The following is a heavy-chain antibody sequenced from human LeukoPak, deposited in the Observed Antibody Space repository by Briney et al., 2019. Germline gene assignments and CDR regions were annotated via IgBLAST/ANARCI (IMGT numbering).Heavy chain of an antibody. D-gene: IGHD2-21*02. J-gene: IGHJ5*02. CDR3: ARADSLNWFDP. CDR1: GGSISSGSYY. CDR2: IYTSGST. Sequence: SETLSLTCTVSGGSISSGSYYWSWIRQPAGKGLEWIGRIYTSGSTNYNPSLKSRVTISVDTSKNQFSLKLSSVTAADTAVYYCARADSLNWFDPWGQGTLVTVSS. V-gene: IGHV4-61*02.